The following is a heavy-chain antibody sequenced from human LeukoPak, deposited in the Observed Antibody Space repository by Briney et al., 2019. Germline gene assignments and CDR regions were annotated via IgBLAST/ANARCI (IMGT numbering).Heavy chain of an antibody. D-gene: IGHD6-19*01. Sequence: PGGSLRLSCAASGFSVSSNYKNWVRQAPGKGLEWVSAIYTGGTTYYADSVKGRFTISRDNSKNTLYLQLNSLRAEDTAVYYCARDKLGSGYSSDFDCWGQGTLVTVSS. CDR1: GFSVSSNY. V-gene: IGHV3-66*02. J-gene: IGHJ4*02. CDR3: ARDKLGSGYSSDFDC. CDR2: IYTGGTT.